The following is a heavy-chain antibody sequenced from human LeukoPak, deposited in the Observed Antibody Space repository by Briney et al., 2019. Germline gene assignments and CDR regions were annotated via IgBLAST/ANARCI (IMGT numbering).Heavy chain of an antibody. CDR1: GFTFSSHG. CDR2: IWYGGSNK. CDR3: ARNDKGISYGYSIDY. J-gene: IGHJ4*02. V-gene: IGHV3-33*01. D-gene: IGHD5-18*01. Sequence: GGSLRLSCAASGFTFSSHGMHWVRQAPGKGLEWVAVIWYGGSNKYYADSVKGRFTISRDNSKNTLYLQMNSLRAEDTAVYYCARNDKGISYGYSIDYWGQGTLVTVSS.